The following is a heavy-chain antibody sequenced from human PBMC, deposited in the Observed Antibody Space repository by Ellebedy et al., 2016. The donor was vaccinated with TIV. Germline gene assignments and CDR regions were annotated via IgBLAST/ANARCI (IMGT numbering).Heavy chain of an antibody. J-gene: IGHJ4*02. Sequence: SETLSLTCAVSGGSISSGGYSWSWIRQPPGKGLEWIGYIYHSGSTYYNPSLKSRVTISVDRSKNQFSLKLSSVTAADTAVYYCARVAYYYDSSGYRRYYFDYWGQGTLVTVSS. CDR3: ARVAYYYDSSGYRRYYFDY. CDR1: GGSISSGGYS. CDR2: IYHSGST. D-gene: IGHD3-22*01. V-gene: IGHV4-30-2*01.